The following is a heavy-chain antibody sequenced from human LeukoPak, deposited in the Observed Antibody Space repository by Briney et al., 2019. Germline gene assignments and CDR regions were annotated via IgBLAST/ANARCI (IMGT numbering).Heavy chain of an antibody. D-gene: IGHD3-10*01. J-gene: IGHJ4*02. Sequence: PGGSLRLSCAASGFTVSSDATRWGCQAPGKGLEWVAVISYDGSNKYYADSVKGRFTISRDNSENTLYLQMNSLRAEDTAVYYCARVALWFGHYWPQGTLVTVSS. CDR2: ISYDGSNK. CDR1: GFTVSSDA. V-gene: IGHV3-30-3*02. CDR3: ARVALWFGHY.